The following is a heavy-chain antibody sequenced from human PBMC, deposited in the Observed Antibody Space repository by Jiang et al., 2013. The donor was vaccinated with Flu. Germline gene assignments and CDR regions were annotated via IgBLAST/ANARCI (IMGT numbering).Heavy chain of an antibody. CDR3: ARHERRRFGELLLPY. V-gene: IGHV4-59*08. D-gene: IGHD3-10*01. J-gene: IGHJ4*02. CDR1: GGSISSYY. CDR2: IYYSGST. Sequence: GPGLVKPSEILSLTCTVSGGSISSYYWSWIRQPPGKGLEWIGYIYYSGSTNYNPSLKSRVTISVDTSKNQFSLKLSSVTAADTAVYYCARHERRRFGELLLPYWGQGTLVTVSS.